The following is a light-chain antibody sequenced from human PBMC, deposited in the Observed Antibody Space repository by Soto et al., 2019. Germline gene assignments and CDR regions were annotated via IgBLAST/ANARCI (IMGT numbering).Light chain of an antibody. CDR3: QQYANLPLT. CDR1: QAITYY. V-gene: IGKV1-33*01. CDR2: DAS. J-gene: IGKJ4*01. Sequence: DIQMTHSPSSLSASVGDRVTITCQASQAITYYLNWYQHKPGQAPELLIFDASSLKTGVPSRFSGSGSGRYFTFTISNLQHEDIATYYCQQYANLPLTFGGGTKVDIK.